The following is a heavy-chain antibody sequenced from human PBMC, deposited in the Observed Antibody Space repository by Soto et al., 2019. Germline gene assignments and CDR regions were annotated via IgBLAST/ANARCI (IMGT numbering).Heavy chain of an antibody. CDR3: AKTCDSSGYYNNWFDP. D-gene: IGHD3-22*01. CDR1: GYTFTSYA. CDR2: INAGNGNT. V-gene: IGHV1-3*01. Sequence: GASVKVSCKASGYTFTSYAMHWVRQAPGQRLEWMGWINAGNGNTKYSQKFQGRVTITRDTSASTAYMELSSLRSEDTAVYYCAKTCDSSGYYNNWFDPWGQGTLVTVSS. J-gene: IGHJ5*02.